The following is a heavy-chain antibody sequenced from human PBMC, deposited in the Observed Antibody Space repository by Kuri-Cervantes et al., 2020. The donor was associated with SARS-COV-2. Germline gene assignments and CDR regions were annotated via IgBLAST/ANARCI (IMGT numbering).Heavy chain of an antibody. Sequence: GESLKISCAASGFTFSSYWMHWVRQAPGKGLVWVSRINSDGSSTSYADSVKGRFTISRDNAKNTLYLQMNSLRAEDTAVYYCARDGGGRPTHSDYWGQGTLVTVSS. CDR2: INSDGSST. J-gene: IGHJ4*02. V-gene: IGHV3-74*01. CDR3: ARDGGGRPTHSDY. CDR1: GFTFSSYW. D-gene: IGHD2-15*01.